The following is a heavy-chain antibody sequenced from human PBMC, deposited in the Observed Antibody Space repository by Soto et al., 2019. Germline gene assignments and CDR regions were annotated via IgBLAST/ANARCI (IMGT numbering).Heavy chain of an antibody. J-gene: IGHJ3*02. Sequence: QLQLQESGPGLVKPSETLSLTCTVSGGSISSSSYYWGWIRQPPGKGLEWIGSIYYSGSTYYNPSLKSRVTISVDTSKNQFSLKLSSVTAADTAVYYCARHRTRYSGYGRDDAFDIWGQGTMVTVSS. V-gene: IGHV4-39*01. CDR1: GGSISSSSYY. CDR2: IYYSGST. D-gene: IGHD5-12*01. CDR3: ARHRTRYSGYGRDDAFDI.